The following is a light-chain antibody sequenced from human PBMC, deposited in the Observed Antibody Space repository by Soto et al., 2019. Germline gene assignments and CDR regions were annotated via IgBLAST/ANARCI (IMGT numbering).Light chain of an antibody. CDR3: QQIKNDPWT. Sequence: GDRVILTCRASQDIASYLAWYQQKPGKAPKLLVYAASTLQSGVPSRFSGSGSGTEFTLTISSLQPEDFATYYCQQIKNDPWTFGQGTKVEIK. CDR1: QDIASY. V-gene: IGKV1-9*01. J-gene: IGKJ1*01. CDR2: AAS.